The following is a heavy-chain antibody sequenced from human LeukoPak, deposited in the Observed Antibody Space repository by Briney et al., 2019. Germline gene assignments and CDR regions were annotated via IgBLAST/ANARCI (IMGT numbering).Heavy chain of an antibody. V-gene: IGHV3-23*01. CDR3: AKGRLKSFDIMTRSDADF. Sequence: PGGSRRLSCAASGFTFSSYTMTWVRQAPGKGLEWVSIISGSGRNTYYADSVKGRFTISRDNSKDTLFLQMNSLRAEDTALYYCAKGRLKSFDIMTRSDADFWGQGTLVTVSS. CDR2: ISGSGRNT. CDR1: GFTFSSYT. J-gene: IGHJ4*02. D-gene: IGHD3-9*01.